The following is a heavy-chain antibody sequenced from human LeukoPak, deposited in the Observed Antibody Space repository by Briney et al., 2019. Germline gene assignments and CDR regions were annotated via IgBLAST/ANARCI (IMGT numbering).Heavy chain of an antibody. D-gene: IGHD3-3*01. J-gene: IGHJ6*03. Sequence: SVKVSCKASGGTFSSYTISWVRQAPGQGLEWMGGIIPIFGTANYAQKFQGRVTITTDESTSTAYMELSSLRSEDTAVYYCARDQGGASGYYHYYYYYMDVWGKGTTVTVSS. CDR1: GGTFSSYT. CDR3: ARDQGGASGYYHYYYYYMDV. CDR2: IIPIFGTA. V-gene: IGHV1-69*05.